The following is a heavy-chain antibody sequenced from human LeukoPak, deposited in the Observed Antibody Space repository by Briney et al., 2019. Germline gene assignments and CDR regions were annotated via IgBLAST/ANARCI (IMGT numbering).Heavy chain of an antibody. CDR2: INPNSGGT. D-gene: IGHD1-26*01. J-gene: IGHJ3*02. V-gene: IGHV1-2*06. CDR1: GYTFTGYY. CDR3: ASMLGAHDAFDI. Sequence: GASVKVSCKASGYTFTGYYMHWVRQAPGQGLEWMGRINPNSGGTNYAQKFQGRVTMTRDTSISTAHMELSRLRSDDTAVYYCASMLGAHDAFDIWGQGTMVTVSS.